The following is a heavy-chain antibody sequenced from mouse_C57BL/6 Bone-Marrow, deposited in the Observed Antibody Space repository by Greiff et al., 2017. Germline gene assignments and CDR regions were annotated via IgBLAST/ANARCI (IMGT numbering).Heavy chain of an antibody. V-gene: IGHV1-69*01. CDR2: IDPSDSYT. CDR1: GYTFTSYW. D-gene: IGHD2-3*01. J-gene: IGHJ1*03. Sequence: QVQLQQPGAELVMPGASVKLSCKASGYTFTSYWMHWVKQRPGQGLEWIGEIDPSDSYTNYNQKFKGKSTLTVGKSSSTAYMQLSSLTSEDSAVYYCARPIYDGYPWYFDVWGTGTTVTVSS. CDR3: ARPIYDGYPWYFDV.